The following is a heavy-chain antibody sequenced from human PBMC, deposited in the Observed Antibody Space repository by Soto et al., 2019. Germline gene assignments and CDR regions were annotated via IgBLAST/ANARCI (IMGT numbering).Heavy chain of an antibody. CDR3: ARADCSSTSCYSTELDY. D-gene: IGHD2-2*02. V-gene: IGHV3-33*01. CDR1: GFTFSSYG. J-gene: IGHJ4*02. Sequence: QVQLVESGGGVVQPGRSLRLSCAASGFTFSSYGMHWVRQAPGKGLEWVAVIWYDGSNKYYADSVKGRFTISRDNSKITLYLQMNSLRAEDTAVYYCARADCSSTSCYSTELDYWGQGTLVTVSS. CDR2: IWYDGSNK.